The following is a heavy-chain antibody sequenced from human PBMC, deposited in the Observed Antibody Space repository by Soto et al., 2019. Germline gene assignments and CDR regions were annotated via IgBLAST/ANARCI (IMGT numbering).Heavy chain of an antibody. CDR2: IWYDGSNK. CDR3: ARLTTATLDY. Sequence: PGGSMRLSCAASGLNFSSYCMHWVRQAPGKGLEWVAVIWYDGSNKYYADSVKGRFTISRDNSKNTLYLQMNSLRAEDTAVYYCARLTTATLDYWGQGTLVTVSS. D-gene: IGHD4-17*01. J-gene: IGHJ4*02. V-gene: IGHV3-33*01. CDR1: GLNFSSYC.